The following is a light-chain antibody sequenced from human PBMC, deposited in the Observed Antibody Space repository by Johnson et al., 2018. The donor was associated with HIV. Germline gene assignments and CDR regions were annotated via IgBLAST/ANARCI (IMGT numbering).Light chain of an antibody. V-gene: IGLV1-51*01. CDR2: DNN. CDR1: SSNIGNNY. J-gene: IGLJ1*01. CDR3: GTWDSSLSAEV. Sequence: SVLTQPPSVSAAPGQKVTISCSGSSSNIGNNYVSWYQQLPGTAPKLLIYDNNKRPSGIPDRFSGSKSGTSATLGITGLQTGDEADYYCGTWDSSLSAEVFGTGPKVTVL.